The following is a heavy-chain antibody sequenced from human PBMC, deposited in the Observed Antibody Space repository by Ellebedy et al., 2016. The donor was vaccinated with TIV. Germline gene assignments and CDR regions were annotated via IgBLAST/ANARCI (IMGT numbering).Heavy chain of an antibody. CDR3: ARDPLGPDIYDV. D-gene: IGHD7-27*01. CDR2: INQDGSNQ. V-gene: IGHV3-7*01. Sequence: GESLKISXAASGFMFSNYWMGWVRQAPGKGLEWVAHINQDGSNQYYVDSVAGRFTISRDDAKDSLYLQMNSLRAEDTAVYYCARDPLGPDIYDVWGKGTTVIVSS. CDR1: GFMFSNYW. J-gene: IGHJ6*04.